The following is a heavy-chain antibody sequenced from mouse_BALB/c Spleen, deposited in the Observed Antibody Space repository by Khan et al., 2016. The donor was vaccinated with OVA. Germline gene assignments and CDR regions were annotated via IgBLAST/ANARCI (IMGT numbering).Heavy chain of an antibody. CDR2: ITSGGSYT. V-gene: IGHV5-6-4*01. CDR3: SASY. Sequence: EVQLVESGGDLVKPGGSLKLSCAASGFTFSSYTMSWVRQTPEKRLEWVATITSGGSYTYYQDSVKGRFTISRDNAKNTLNLQMSSLKSEDTAMYYCSASYWGQGTLVTVSA. J-gene: IGHJ3*01. CDR1: GFTFSSYT.